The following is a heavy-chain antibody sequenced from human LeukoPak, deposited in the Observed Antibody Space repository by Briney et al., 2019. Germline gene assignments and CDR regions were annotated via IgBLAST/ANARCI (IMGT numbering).Heavy chain of an antibody. J-gene: IGHJ4*02. CDR3: AAFLHDFHFVC. D-gene: IGHD1-1*01. CDR2: ISSSGRTM. CDR1: GIILCICD. V-gene: IGHV3-48*03. Sequence: GGPLRLSCAASGIILCICDVHWLPQSPREALKCVSYISSSGRTMFYAVSIKGRFTISRDNAKNSLYLQKTRIRADETAVYYCAAFLHDFHFVCWGQGGLV.